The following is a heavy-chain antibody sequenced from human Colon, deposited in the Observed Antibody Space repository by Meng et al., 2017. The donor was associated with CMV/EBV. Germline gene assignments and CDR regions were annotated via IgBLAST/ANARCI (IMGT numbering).Heavy chain of an antibody. CDR2: IYYSGST. V-gene: IGHV4-59*01. CDR1: GGSISSYY. CDR3: ARGIGGRAPLDV. Sequence: SETLSLTCTVSGGSISSYYWSWTRQPPGKGLEWIGYIYYSGSTNYNPSLKSRVTISVDTSKNQFSLQLNSVTAADTAIYYCARGIGGRAPLDVWGPGTTVTVSS. J-gene: IGHJ6*02.